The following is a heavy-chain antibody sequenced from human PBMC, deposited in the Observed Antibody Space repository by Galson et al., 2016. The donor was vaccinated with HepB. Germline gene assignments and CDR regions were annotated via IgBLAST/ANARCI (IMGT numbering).Heavy chain of an antibody. CDR3: TTGDSHHLIPRAES. V-gene: IGHV1-69*06. D-gene: IGHD3-16*01. J-gene: IGHJ5*02. CDR1: GGTFNTFA. Sequence: SVKVSYKASGGTFNTFAFTWMRQAPGQGLEWVGGIIPLFNTPNYAQKLHGRLTINADKATSTAYMELTSLTSEDTAVYYCTTGDSHHLIPRAESWGQGTLITVSS. CDR2: IIPLFNTP.